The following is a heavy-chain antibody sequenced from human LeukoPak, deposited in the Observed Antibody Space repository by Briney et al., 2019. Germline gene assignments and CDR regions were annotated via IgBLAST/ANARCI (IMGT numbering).Heavy chain of an antibody. Sequence: ASVKVSCKASGYTFTNYYIHWVRQAPGQGLEWVGLINPNGGSTGYAQRFQGRVTVTTDTSTSTVYMELNGLGSDDTAVYYCARDIVVVVAATHFDYWGQGTLVTVSS. D-gene: IGHD2-15*01. CDR3: ARDIVVVVAATHFDY. J-gene: IGHJ4*02. CDR1: GYTFTNYY. CDR2: INPNGGST. V-gene: IGHV1-46*01.